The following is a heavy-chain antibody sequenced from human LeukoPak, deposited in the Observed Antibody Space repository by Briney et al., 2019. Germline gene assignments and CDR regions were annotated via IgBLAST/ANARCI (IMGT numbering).Heavy chain of an antibody. V-gene: IGHV3-21*01. CDR2: ITSTSSYV. Sequence: GGSLRLSCEASGFTFSTYNMNWVRQAPGKRLEWVSSITSTSSYVFYADSVKGRFTISRDNAKNSLYLQMNSLRAEDTAVYYCARSYSSSWYDYYYMDVWGKGTTVTISS. J-gene: IGHJ6*03. CDR1: GFTFSTYN. CDR3: ARSYSSSWYDYYYMDV. D-gene: IGHD6-13*01.